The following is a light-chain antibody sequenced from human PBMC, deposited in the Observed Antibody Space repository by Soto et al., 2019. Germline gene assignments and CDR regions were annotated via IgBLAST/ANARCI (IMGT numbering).Light chain of an antibody. V-gene: IGLV2-23*02. J-gene: IGLJ1*01. CDR2: AVN. CDR3: CSYATSYTYV. Sequence: QPVLTQPASVSGSPGQSITISCTGTNSDVGSYNFVSWYQQDQGKTPKLILYAVNKRPSGVSNRFSGSKSGDTASLTISGLQAEDEADYYCCSYATSYTYVFGRGTKVTVL. CDR1: NSDVGSYNF.